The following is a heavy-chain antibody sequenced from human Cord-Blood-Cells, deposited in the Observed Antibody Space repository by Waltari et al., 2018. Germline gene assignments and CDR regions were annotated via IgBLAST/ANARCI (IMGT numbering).Heavy chain of an antibody. Sequence: QVQLVQSGAEVKKPGSSVKVSCKASGGTFSSYAISWVRQAPGQGLEWMGGIIPIFGTANYAQKFQGRVTVTADESTSTAYMELSSLRSEDTVVYYCARGSVGFEYSSSSFDYWGQGTLVTVSS. D-gene: IGHD6-6*01. J-gene: IGHJ4*02. V-gene: IGHV1-69*01. CDR2: IIPIFGTA. CDR3: ARGSVGFEYSSSSFDY. CDR1: GGTFSSYA.